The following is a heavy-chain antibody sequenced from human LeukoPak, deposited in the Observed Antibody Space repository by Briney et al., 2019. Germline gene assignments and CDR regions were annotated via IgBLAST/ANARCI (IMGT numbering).Heavy chain of an antibody. J-gene: IGHJ4*02. CDR2: ISYDGSNK. Sequence: GGSLRLSCAASGFTFSSYAMHWVRQAPGKGLEWVAVISYDGSNKYYADSVKGRFTISRDNSKNTLYLQMNSLRAEDTAVYYCARDPSNYDILTGNPHYWGQGTLVTVSS. D-gene: IGHD3-9*01. CDR1: GFTFSSYA. CDR3: ARDPSNYDILTGNPHY. V-gene: IGHV3-30-3*01.